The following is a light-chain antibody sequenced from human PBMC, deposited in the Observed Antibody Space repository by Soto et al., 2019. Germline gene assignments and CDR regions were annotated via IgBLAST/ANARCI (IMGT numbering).Light chain of an antibody. CDR1: NTDVGGYNY. CDR3: SLYISGSTDV. CDR2: EVR. V-gene: IGLV2-14*01. Sequence: QSALTQPASVSGSPGQSITVSCTGTNTDVGGYNYVSWYQHRPGKAPRLMIYEVRNRLSGVSNRFSGSKSGNTASLTISGLQAEDEADYYCSLYISGSTDVFGTGTKVTVL. J-gene: IGLJ1*01.